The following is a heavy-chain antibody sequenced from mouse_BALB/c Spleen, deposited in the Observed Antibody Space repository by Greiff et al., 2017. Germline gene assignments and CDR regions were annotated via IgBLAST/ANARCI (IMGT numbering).Heavy chain of an antibody. V-gene: IGHV1S56*01. CDR3: ARDYRTIDY. CDR2: IYPGDGST. J-gene: IGHJ2*01. Sequence: VQLKESGPELVKPGASVKMSCKASGYTFTSYYIHWVKQRPGQGLEWIGWIYPGDGSTKYNEKFKGKTTLTADKSSSTAYMLLSSLTSEDSAIYFCARDYRTIDYWGQGTTLTVSS. D-gene: IGHD2-14*01. CDR1: GYTFTSYY.